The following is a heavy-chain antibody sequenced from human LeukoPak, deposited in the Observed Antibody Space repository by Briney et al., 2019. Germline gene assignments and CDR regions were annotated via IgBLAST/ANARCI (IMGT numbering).Heavy chain of an antibody. CDR2: IIPIFGTA. D-gene: IGHD4-23*01. J-gene: IGHJ5*02. CDR1: GGTFSSYA. Sequence: SVKVSCKASGGTFSSYAISWVRQAPGQGLEWMGGIIPIFGTANYAQKFQGRVTITTDESTSTAYMELSSLRSEDTAVYYCARDYGGNSEHFDPWGQGTLVTVSS. CDR3: ARDYGGNSEHFDP. V-gene: IGHV1-69*05.